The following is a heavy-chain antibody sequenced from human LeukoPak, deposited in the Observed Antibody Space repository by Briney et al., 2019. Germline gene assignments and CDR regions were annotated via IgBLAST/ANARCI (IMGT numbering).Heavy chain of an antibody. J-gene: IGHJ5*02. V-gene: IGHV4-59*01. CDR3: ARVPALIANHADRWFDP. Sequence: SETLSLTCTVSGASINSYYWSWIRQPPGKGLEWIGYISYSGNTNYNPSLKSRVTISLDTSKSQFSLNLSSVTAAGTALYYCARVPALIANHADRWFDPWGQGTLVTVSS. CDR2: ISYSGNT. CDR1: GASINSYY.